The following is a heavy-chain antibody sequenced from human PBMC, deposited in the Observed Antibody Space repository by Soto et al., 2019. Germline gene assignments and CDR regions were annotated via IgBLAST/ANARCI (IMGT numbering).Heavy chain of an antibody. J-gene: IGHJ3*01. CDR2: CANKANGYST. CDR1: GFSFSDHY. CDR3: TKGYSGLHVYALDV. V-gene: IGHV3-72*01. D-gene: IGHD5-12*01. Sequence: QLVESGGGLVQPGGSLRLSCVGSGFSFSDHYIDWVRQAPGKGLEWVGRCANKANGYSTEYAASVIGRFTISRDDSKNSLYLQMSSLKIEDTAMYSCTKGYSGLHVYALDVWGQGTVVTVSS.